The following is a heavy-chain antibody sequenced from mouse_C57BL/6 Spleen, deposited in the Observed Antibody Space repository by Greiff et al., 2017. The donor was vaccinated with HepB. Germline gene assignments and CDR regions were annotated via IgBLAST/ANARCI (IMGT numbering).Heavy chain of an antibody. CDR3: AREGFYDSEHFDY. V-gene: IGHV5-17*01. J-gene: IGHJ2*01. CDR1: GFTFSDYG. D-gene: IGHD2-4*01. Sequence: EVKVVESGGGLVKPGGSLKLSCAASGFTFSDYGMHWVRQAPEKGLEWVAYISSGSSTIYYADTVKGRFTISRDNAKNTLFLQMTSLRSEDTAMYYCAREGFYDSEHFDYWGQGTTLTVSS. CDR2: ISSGSSTI.